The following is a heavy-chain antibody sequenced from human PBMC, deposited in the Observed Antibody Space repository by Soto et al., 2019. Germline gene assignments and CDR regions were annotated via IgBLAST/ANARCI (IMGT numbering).Heavy chain of an antibody. CDR2: IYHSGST. Sequence: SETLSLTCAVSGGSISSSNWWSWVRQPPGKGLEWIGEIYHSGSTNYNPSLRSRVTISVDKSKNQISLKVSSVTAADTAVYYCAREKTPVSPHYSYNGMDVWGQGTTVTVSS. CDR1: GGSISSSNW. CDR3: AREKTPVSPHYSYNGMDV. D-gene: IGHD4-17*01. V-gene: IGHV4-4*02. J-gene: IGHJ6*02.